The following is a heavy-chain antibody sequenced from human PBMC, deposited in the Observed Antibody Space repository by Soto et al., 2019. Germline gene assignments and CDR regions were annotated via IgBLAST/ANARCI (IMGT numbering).Heavy chain of an antibody. D-gene: IGHD6-13*01. CDR2: IIPIFGTT. CDR3: ARVSSSWYKDYFDY. V-gene: IGHV1-69*12. J-gene: IGHJ4*02. Sequence: QVQLVQSGAEVKKPGSSVKVSCKASGGTFSNYAISWVRQAPGQGLEWMGGIIPIFGTTNYAQRFQGRVTITADESTSTAYMELSSLRSEDTAVYSCARVSSSWYKDYFDYWGQGTLVTVSS. CDR1: GGTFSNYA.